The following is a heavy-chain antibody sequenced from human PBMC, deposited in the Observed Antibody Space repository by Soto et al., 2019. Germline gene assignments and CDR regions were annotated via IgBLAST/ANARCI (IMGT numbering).Heavy chain of an antibody. D-gene: IGHD6-13*01. CDR3: ATWYLALDI. Sequence: PGGSLRLSCAASGFTFSIYEMNWVRQAPGKGLEWVSYISSSGSTMYYADSVKGRFTISRDNAKNSLYLQMNSLRAEDTAVYYCATWYLALDIWGQGTMVTVSS. CDR2: ISSSGSTM. V-gene: IGHV3-48*03. CDR1: GFTFSIYE. J-gene: IGHJ3*02.